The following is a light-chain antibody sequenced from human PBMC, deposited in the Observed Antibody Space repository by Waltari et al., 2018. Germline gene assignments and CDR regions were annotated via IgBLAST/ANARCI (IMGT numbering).Light chain of an antibody. J-gene: IGLJ1*01. Sequence: QSALTQPASVSGSPGQSITISCTGTSSAVGGYNYVSWYQQHPGKAPKLMIYEVSNRPAGGSNRFSGSKSGNTASLTISGLQAEDEADYYCSSYTSSSTLYVFGTGTKVTV. CDR2: EVS. CDR3: SSYTSSSTLYV. V-gene: IGLV2-14*01. CDR1: SSAVGGYNY.